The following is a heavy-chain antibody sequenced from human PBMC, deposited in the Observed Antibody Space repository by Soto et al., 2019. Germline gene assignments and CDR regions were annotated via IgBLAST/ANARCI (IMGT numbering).Heavy chain of an antibody. J-gene: IGHJ4*02. Sequence: ASVKVSCKASGYTFTSYAIHWLRQAPGQRLEWMGRVNAGNGNTKYEQKLQGRVTMTTDTSTSTAYLELRSLRSDDTAMYYCARDGDSTGYYSFFDYWGQRTLVTVSS. V-gene: IGHV1-3*01. CDR3: ARDGDSTGYYSFFDY. D-gene: IGHD3-9*01. CDR2: VNAGNGNT. CDR1: GYTFTSYA.